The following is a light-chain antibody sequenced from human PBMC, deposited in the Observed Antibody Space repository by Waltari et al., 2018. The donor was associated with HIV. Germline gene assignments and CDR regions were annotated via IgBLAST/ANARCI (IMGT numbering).Light chain of an antibody. CDR2: GAS. J-gene: IGKJ1*01. CDR3: QQYGSSRGT. Sequence: EIVLTQSPGTLSLSPGERATLSCRASQRVSSSYLAWFQHKPGQAHRLLIYGASSRATDSPDRFSGSGSGTNFTLTISRLEPEDFAVYYCQQYGSSRGTFGQGTKVEIK. V-gene: IGKV3-20*01. CDR1: QRVSSSY.